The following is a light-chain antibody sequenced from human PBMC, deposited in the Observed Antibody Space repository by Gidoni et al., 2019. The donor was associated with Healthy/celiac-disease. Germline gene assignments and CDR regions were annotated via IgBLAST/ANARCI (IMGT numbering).Light chain of an antibody. CDR3: QSADSSGYWV. CDR1: ALPKQY. V-gene: IGLV3-25*03. CDR2: KDS. Sequence: SYELTQPPSVSVSPGHTARITCSGDALPKQYAYWYQQKPGQAPVLVIYKDSERPSGIPERFSGSSSGTTVTLTISGVQAEDEADYYCQSADSSGYWVFGGGTKLTVL. J-gene: IGLJ3*02.